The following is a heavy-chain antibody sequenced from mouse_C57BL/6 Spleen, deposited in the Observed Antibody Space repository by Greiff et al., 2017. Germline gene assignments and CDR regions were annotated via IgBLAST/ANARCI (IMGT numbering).Heavy chain of an antibody. D-gene: IGHD1-1*01. CDR1: GFNIKDYY. J-gene: IGHJ2*01. CDR2: IDPGDGET. Sequence: EVKLVESGAELVKPGASVKLSCTASGFNIKDYYMHWVKQRTEQGLEWIGRIDPGDGETKYAPKFQGKATITADTSSNTAYLQLSSLTSEDTAVYYCAFYYYGSSYNFDYWGQGTTLTVSS. V-gene: IGHV14-2*01. CDR3: AFYYYGSSYNFDY.